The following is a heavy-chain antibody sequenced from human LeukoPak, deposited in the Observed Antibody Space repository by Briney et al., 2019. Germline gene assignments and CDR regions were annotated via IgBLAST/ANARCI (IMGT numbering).Heavy chain of an antibody. V-gene: IGHV3-23*01. Sequence: PGGSRRLSCAASGFTFSSHAMSWVRQAPGKGLDWVSAISGSGGSTYYADSVKGRFTISRDNSKNTLYLQMNSLRAEDTAVYYCAKAAGRGYNYGDYFDYWGQGTLVTVSS. J-gene: IGHJ4*02. D-gene: IGHD5-18*01. CDR1: GFTFSSHA. CDR2: ISGSGGST. CDR3: AKAAGRGYNYGDYFDY.